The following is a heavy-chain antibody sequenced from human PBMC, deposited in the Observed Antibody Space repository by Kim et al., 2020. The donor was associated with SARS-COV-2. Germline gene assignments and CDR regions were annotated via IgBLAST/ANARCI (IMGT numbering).Heavy chain of an antibody. V-gene: IGHV1-3*01. J-gene: IGHJ4*02. CDR3: ARDLSSGYYTFDY. CDR1: GYTFTSYA. Sequence: ASVKVSCKASGYTFTSYAMHWVRQAPGQRLEWMGWINAGNGNTKYSQKFQGRVTITRDTSASTAYMELSSLRSEDTAVYYCARDLSSGYYTFDYWGQGTLITVSS. CDR2: INAGNGNT. D-gene: IGHD3-22*01.